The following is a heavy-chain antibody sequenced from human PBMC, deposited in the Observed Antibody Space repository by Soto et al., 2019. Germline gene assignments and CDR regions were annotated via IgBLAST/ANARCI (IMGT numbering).Heavy chain of an antibody. V-gene: IGHV3-13*01. Sequence: GGSLRLSCAASGFTFSSYDMHWVRQAPGKGLEWVSAIGTAGDTYYPGSVKGRFTISRENAKNSLYLQMNSLRTEDTAVYYCARGGPASYSSRWCDYCYGMDVWGQGTTVTVSS. CDR2: IGTAGDT. D-gene: IGHD6-13*01. CDR1: GFTFSSYD. J-gene: IGHJ6*02. CDR3: ARGGPASYSSRWCDYCYGMDV.